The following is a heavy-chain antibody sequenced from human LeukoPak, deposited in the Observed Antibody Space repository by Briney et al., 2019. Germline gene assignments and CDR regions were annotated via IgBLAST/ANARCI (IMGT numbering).Heavy chain of an antibody. CDR1: GYTFTSYD. D-gene: IGHD3-10*01. CDR2: MNPNSGNT. CDR3: ARGRMVRGVIAHRYYYYYYMDV. J-gene: IGHJ6*03. V-gene: IGHV1-8*01. Sequence: ASVKVSCKASGYTFTSYDINWVRQATGQGLEWMGWMNPNSGNTGYAQKFQGRVTMTRNTSISTAYMELSRLRSDDTAVYYCARGRMVRGVIAHRYYYYYYMDVWGKGTTVTVSS.